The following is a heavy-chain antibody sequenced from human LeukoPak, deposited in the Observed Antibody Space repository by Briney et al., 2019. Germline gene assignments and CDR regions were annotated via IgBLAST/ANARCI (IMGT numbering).Heavy chain of an antibody. Sequence: ASVKVSCKASGYTFTSYDINWVRQATGQGLEWMGWMNPNSGNTGYAQKFQGRVTTTRNTSISTAYMELSSLRSEDTAVYYCARGRYLLGYCSSTSCYGGDCWGQGTLVTVSS. V-gene: IGHV1-8*01. CDR1: GYTFTSYD. D-gene: IGHD2-2*01. J-gene: IGHJ4*02. CDR2: MNPNSGNT. CDR3: ARGRYLLGYCSSTSCYGGDC.